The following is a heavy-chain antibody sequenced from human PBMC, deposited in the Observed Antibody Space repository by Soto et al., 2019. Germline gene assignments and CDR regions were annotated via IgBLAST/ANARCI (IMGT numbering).Heavy chain of an antibody. V-gene: IGHV4-30-2*01. D-gene: IGHD2-15*01. CDR1: GGSISSGGYS. CDR3: ARGQVVASPP. CDR2: IYHGST. J-gene: IGHJ5*02. Sequence: QLQLQESGSGLVKPSQTLSLTCAVSGGSISSGGYSWSWIRQPPGKGLEWIGYIYHGSTYYNPSLPRRAPISGYRSKNQSSLKLSSVTAADTAVYYCARGQVVASPPGGQGPLVTVSS.